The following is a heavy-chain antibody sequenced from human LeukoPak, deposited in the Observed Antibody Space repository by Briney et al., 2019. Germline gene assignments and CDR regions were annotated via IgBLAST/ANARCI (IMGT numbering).Heavy chain of an antibody. Sequence: SQTLSLTCTVSGGSISSGGYYWSWIRQHPGKGLEWIGYIYYSGSTYYNPSLKSRVTISVDTSKNQFSLKLSSVTAADTAVYYCARLYYCGGDCYAGVWYFDLWGRGTLVTVSS. J-gene: IGHJ2*01. CDR1: GGSISSGGYY. CDR2: IYYSGST. D-gene: IGHD2-21*02. V-gene: IGHV4-31*03. CDR3: ARLYYCGGDCYAGVWYFDL.